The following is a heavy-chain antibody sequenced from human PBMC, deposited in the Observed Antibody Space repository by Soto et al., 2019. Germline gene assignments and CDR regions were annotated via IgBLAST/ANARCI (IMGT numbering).Heavy chain of an antibody. Sequence: ASVKVSCKASGGTFSSYAISWVRQAPGQGLEWMGGIIPIFDTAKYAQKFQGRVTITADKSTSTAYMELSSLRSEDTAVYYCARDLPVTLWFGELGDYYYYGMDVWGQGTTVTVSS. V-gene: IGHV1-69*06. J-gene: IGHJ6*02. CDR3: ARDLPVTLWFGELGDYYYYGMDV. CDR2: IIPIFDTA. CDR1: GGTFSSYA. D-gene: IGHD3-10*01.